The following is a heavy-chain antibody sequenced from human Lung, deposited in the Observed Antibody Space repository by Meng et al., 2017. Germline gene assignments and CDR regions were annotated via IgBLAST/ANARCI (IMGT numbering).Heavy chain of an antibody. Sequence: AAVKVTCKASGYTLTSYGSSWVRQARGQGGEGMGWISTYNGNTNNAQKLQGRATMTTDTPTSTACMELRRLRSDDTAVYYCERGSIRGLRYFDRWHAFDIWGQGTMVTVSS. CDR1: GYTLTSYG. CDR3: ERGSIRGLRYFDRWHAFDI. CDR2: ISTYNGNT. V-gene: IGHV1-18*01. D-gene: IGHD3-9*01. J-gene: IGHJ3*02.